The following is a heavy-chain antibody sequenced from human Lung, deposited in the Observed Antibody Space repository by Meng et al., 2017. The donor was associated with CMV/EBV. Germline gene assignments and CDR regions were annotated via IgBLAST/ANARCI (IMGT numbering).Heavy chain of an antibody. CDR1: GFTFNRYE. CDR2: ISGSGATI. J-gene: IGHJ3*01. V-gene: IGHV3-48*03. CDR3: ARAGFCNSPTCRSAFDV. Sequence: GGSXRLXCSASGFTFNRYEMHWVRQAPGKGLEWVSYISGSGATIYYADSVKGRFTISRDNAKNLLYVQMNSLRAEDTALYYCARAGFCNSPTCRSAFDVWXRGTVVTVSS. D-gene: IGHD2-2*01.